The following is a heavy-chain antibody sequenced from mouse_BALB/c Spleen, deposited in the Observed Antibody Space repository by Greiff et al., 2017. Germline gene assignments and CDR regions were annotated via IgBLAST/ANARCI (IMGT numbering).Heavy chain of an antibody. CDR2: ISSGSSTI. D-gene: IGHD2-4*01. V-gene: IGHV5-17*02. CDR1: GFTFSSFG. Sequence: EVQGVESGGGLVQPGGSRKLSCAASGFTFSSFGMHWVRQAPEKGLEWVAYISSGSSTIYYADTVKGRFTISRDNPKNTLFLQMTSLRSEDTAMYYCARLITTGYFDYWGQGTTLTVSS. CDR3: ARLITTGYFDY. J-gene: IGHJ2*01.